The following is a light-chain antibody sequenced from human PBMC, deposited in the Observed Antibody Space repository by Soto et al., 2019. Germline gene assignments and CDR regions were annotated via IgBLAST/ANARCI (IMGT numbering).Light chain of an antibody. CDR1: SSDVGGYNY. CDR3: SSYISTSTLNV. J-gene: IGLJ1*01. CDR2: DVS. V-gene: IGLV2-14*03. Sequence: QSALTQPASVSGSPGHSSTISCSGTSSDVGGYNYVSWYQQHPGKAPKLMIYDVSNRPSGVSNRFSGSKSGNTASLTISGLQAEDEADYYCSSYISTSTLNVFGTGTKLTVL.